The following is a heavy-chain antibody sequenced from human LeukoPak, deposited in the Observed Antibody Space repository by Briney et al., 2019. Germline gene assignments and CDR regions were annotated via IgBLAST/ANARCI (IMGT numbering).Heavy chain of an antibody. V-gene: IGHV4-39*01. CDR3: ARLSYGSGSHYNFYFDF. CDR1: GGSISSGSHY. CDR2: IYYSGNS. Sequence: NPSETLSLTCTVPGGSISSGSHYWGWIRQPPGKEPEWIGNIYYSGNSYYNPSLKSRVTISVDASKNQFSLNLSSVTAADTAVYYCARLSYGSGSHYNFYFDFWGQGTLVTVSA. D-gene: IGHD3-10*01. J-gene: IGHJ4*02.